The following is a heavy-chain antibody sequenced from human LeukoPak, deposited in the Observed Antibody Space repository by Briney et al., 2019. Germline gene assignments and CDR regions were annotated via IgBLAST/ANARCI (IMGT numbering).Heavy chain of an antibody. CDR1: GXTFDDYA. D-gene: IGHD3-10*01. CDR2: ISGDGGST. Sequence: PGGSLRLSCAASGXTFDDYAMHWVRQAPGKGLEWVSLISGDGGSTYYADSVKGRFTISRDNSKNSLYLQMNSLRDEDTALYYCARDRYGSGDYAFDIWGQGTMVTVSS. CDR3: ARDRYGSGDYAFDI. V-gene: IGHV3-43*02. J-gene: IGHJ3*02.